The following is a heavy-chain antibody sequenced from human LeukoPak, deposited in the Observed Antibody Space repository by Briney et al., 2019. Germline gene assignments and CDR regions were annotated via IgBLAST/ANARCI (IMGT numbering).Heavy chain of an antibody. V-gene: IGHV3-23*01. CDR3: ANNWDYFDY. J-gene: IGHJ4*02. D-gene: IGHD1-1*01. CDR2: ISGSGGST. Sequence: GGSLRLSCGASGFSFSSQAMSWVRQAPGRGLEWVSAISGSGGSTYYADSVKGRFTISRDNSKNTLYLQMNSLRAGDTALYYCANNWDYFDYWGRGILVTVSS. CDR1: GFSFSSQA.